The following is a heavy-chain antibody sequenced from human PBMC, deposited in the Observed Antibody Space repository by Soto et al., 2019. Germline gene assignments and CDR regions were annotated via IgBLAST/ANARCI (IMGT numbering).Heavy chain of an antibody. Sequence: GGSLRLSCAASGFTFSSYGMHWVRQAPGKGLEWVAVISYDGSNKYYADSVKGRFTISRDNSKNMLYLQMNSLRADDTAVYCCAKSVYYDFWSGSHYWGQGTLVTVSS. V-gene: IGHV3-30*18. CDR1: GFTFSSYG. D-gene: IGHD3-3*01. CDR2: ISYDGSNK. CDR3: AKSVYYDFWSGSHY. J-gene: IGHJ4*02.